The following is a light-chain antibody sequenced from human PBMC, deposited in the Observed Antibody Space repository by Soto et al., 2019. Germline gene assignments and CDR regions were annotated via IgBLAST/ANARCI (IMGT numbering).Light chain of an antibody. CDR3: CSYASNNTLYV. CDR2: EGS. J-gene: IGLJ1*01. CDR1: SSDVGTYNL. V-gene: IGLV2-23*01. Sequence: QSVLTQPASVSGSPGQSITISCTGTSSDVGTYNLVSWYQRHPGKAPKVIIYEGSKRPSGVSNRFSGSKSGNTASLTISGFQAEDEADYYCCSYASNNTLYVFGTGTKVTVL.